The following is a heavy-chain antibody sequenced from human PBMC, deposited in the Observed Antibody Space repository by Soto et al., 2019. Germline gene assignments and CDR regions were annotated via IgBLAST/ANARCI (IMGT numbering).Heavy chain of an antibody. CDR1: GGSISSSNW. CDR2: IYHSGST. V-gene: IGHV4-4*02. J-gene: IGHJ4*01. CDR3: ASFPVIPGRDSPLIFDY. Sequence: SETLSLTCAVSGGSISSSNWWSWVRQPPGKGLEWIGEIYHSGSTNYNPSLKSRVTISVDKSKNQFSLKLSSVTAADTAVYYCASFPVIPGRDSPLIFDYWGQGTLVTVSS. D-gene: IGHD3-22*01.